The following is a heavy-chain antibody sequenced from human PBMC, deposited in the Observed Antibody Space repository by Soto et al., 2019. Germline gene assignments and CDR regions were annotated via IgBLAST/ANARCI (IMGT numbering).Heavy chain of an antibody. J-gene: IGHJ4*02. CDR2: ISDSGST. CDR3: TTDQGVAIAAAGNRDY. CDR1: GFSFNNYA. V-gene: IGHV3-23*01. D-gene: IGHD6-13*01. Sequence: GGSLRLSCAASGFSFNNYAMNWVRQAPGQGLEWVSTISDSGSTYYADYAAPVKGRFTISRDDSKNTLYLQMNSLKTEDTAVYYCTTDQGVAIAAAGNRDYWGQGTLVTVSS.